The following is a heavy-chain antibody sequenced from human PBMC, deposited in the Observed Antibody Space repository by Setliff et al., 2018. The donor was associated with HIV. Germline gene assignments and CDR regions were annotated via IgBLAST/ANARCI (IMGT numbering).Heavy chain of an antibody. CDR1: GGSIRSHY. D-gene: IGHD2-21*01. Sequence: SETLSLTCTVSGGSIRSHYWNWIRQSPGKGLEWIGYIHYRGSTNYNPSLKSRVIISVDMSKNKFSPKLTSVTAADTAVYYCARDFEASSCGGDCYSGWFDSWGQGILVTVSS. V-gene: IGHV4-59*11. CDR3: ARDFEASSCGGDCYSGWFDS. CDR2: IHYRGST. J-gene: IGHJ5*01.